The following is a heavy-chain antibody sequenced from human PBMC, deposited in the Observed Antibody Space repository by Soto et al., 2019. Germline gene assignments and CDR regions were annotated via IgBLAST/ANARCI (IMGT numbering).Heavy chain of an antibody. CDR1: EYTFTHHW. Sequence: PGESLKISCKGPEYTFTHHWIGWVRQMPGRGLEWMAIIYPYDSDSKYSPSFQGQVTISADKSIRTAYLQWSSLKASDTAMYFCVRLSTSPSKDLSYNYFSMDVWGLGTTVTVSS. V-gene: IGHV5-51*01. D-gene: IGHD1-1*01. CDR2: IYPYDSDS. CDR3: VRLSTSPSKDLSYNYFSMDV. J-gene: IGHJ6*02.